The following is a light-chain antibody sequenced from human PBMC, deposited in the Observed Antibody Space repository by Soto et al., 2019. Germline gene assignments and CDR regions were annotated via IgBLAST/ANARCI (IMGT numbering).Light chain of an antibody. CDR3: HQRTDWPTIT. Sequence: EIVLTQSPATLSLSPGERAILSCGASQSVRTVLAWYQQKPGQAPRLLIYDASTRATGVPARFSGSGSGTDFTFTLSNLESEDFGVYYCHQRTDWPTITFGQGTRLDIK. V-gene: IGKV3-11*01. CDR2: DAS. CDR1: QSVRTV. J-gene: IGKJ5*01.